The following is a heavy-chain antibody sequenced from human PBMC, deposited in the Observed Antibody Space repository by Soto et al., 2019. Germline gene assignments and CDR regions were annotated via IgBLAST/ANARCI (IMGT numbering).Heavy chain of an antibody. CDR1: GGAVSSGTYY. J-gene: IGHJ5*02. CDR3: TRGPPRVQWFDP. V-gene: IGHV4-61*01. Sequence: LSLTCTVSGGAVSSGTYYWSWIRQPPGKGLEWIGHIYFTGSTNYNPSLKSRVTVSLDTSRNQFSLKLSSVTAADTAVYYCTRGPPRVQWFDPWGLGTLVTVSS. CDR2: IYFTGST.